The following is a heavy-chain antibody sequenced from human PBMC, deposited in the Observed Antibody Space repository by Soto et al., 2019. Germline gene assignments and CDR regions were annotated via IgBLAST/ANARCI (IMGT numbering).Heavy chain of an antibody. J-gene: IGHJ6*02. Sequence: EVQLLESGGGLVQPGGSLRLYCAASGFTFSSFAMTWVRQAPGEGLEWVSSISSSGETTYYSDSVKGRFTISRDISKNMVYLQMTSLRAEDTAVYFCVQDWTGNSCPCMVVWGQGTTVTVSS. CDR2: ISSSGETT. CDR1: GFTFSSFA. V-gene: IGHV3-23*01. CDR3: VQDWTGNSCPCMVV. D-gene: IGHD6-13*01.